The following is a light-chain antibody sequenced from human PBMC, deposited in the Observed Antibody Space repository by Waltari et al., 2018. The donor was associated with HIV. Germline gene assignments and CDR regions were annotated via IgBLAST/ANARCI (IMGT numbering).Light chain of an antibody. Sequence: DIQMTQSPSSLSASIGDRVNITCRASQNINNYLNWYQQKPGQAPKILIYTATTLAIGVPSRFSGSGSGTEFTLSITNLQPGDFALYVCQQSYYSPTFGPGTTVDIK. CDR2: TAT. V-gene: IGKV1-39*01. J-gene: IGKJ3*01. CDR3: QQSYYSPT. CDR1: QNINNY.